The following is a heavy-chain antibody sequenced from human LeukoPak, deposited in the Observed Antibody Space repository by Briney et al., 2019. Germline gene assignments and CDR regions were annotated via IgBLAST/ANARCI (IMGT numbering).Heavy chain of an antibody. CDR2: IYTRGST. CDR1: GGSISSGYYY. Sequence: MPSETLSLTCTVSGGSISSGYYYWSWIRQTAGNGLDWIGRIYTRGSTNCNPSLKSRVTISIDRSKNQFSLELISVTAADTAVYYCARAMEHDAYEAYFDSWGQGTLVTVSS. V-gene: IGHV4-61*02. J-gene: IGHJ4*02. D-gene: IGHD1/OR15-1a*01. CDR3: ARAMEHDAYEAYFDS.